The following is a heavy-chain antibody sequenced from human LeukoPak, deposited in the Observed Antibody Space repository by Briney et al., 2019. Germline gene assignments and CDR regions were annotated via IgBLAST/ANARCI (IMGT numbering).Heavy chain of an antibody. Sequence: PSETLSLTCTVSGGSISSYYWSWIRQPPGKGLEWIGYIYYSGSTNYNPSLKSRVTISVDTSKNQFSLKLSSVTAADTAVYYCARDPGSTSSSYNWLDPWGQGTLVTVSS. CDR3: ARDPGSTSSSYNWLDP. CDR1: GGSISSYY. V-gene: IGHV4-59*01. D-gene: IGHD2-2*01. CDR2: IYYSGST. J-gene: IGHJ5*02.